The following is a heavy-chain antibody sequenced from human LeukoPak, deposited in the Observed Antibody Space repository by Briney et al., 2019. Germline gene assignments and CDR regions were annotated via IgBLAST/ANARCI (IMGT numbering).Heavy chain of an antibody. J-gene: IGHJ4*02. D-gene: IGHD4/OR15-4a*01. CDR2: ISSSSSYI. CDR3: ARASFMVVSGGDY. V-gene: IGHV3-21*01. Sequence: PGGFLRLSCAASGFTFGSYSMNWVRQAPGKGLEWVSSISSSSSYIYYADSVKGRFTISRDNAKNSLYLQMNSLRAEDTAVYYCARASFMVVSGGDYWGQGTLVTVSS. CDR1: GFTFGSYS.